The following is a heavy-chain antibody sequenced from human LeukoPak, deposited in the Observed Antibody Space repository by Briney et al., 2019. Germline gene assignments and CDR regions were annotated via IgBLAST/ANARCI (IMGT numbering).Heavy chain of an antibody. CDR3: AKDGALLRWPVYYFDY. D-gene: IGHD4-23*01. V-gene: IGHV3-7*03. Sequence: GGSLRLSCAASGFTFSSYWMSWVRQAPGKGLEWVANIKQDGSEKYYVGSVKGRFTISRDNAKNSLYLQMNSQRAEDTAVYYCAKDGALLRWPVYYFDYWGQGTLVTVSS. J-gene: IGHJ4*02. CDR2: IKQDGSEK. CDR1: GFTFSSYW.